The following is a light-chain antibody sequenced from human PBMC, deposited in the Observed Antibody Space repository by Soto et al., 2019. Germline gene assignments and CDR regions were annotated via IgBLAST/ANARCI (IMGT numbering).Light chain of an antibody. V-gene: IGLV2-11*01. Sequence: QSALTQPRSVSGSPGQSVTISCTGISTDVGGYHYVSWYRQYPGKAPKLIFHDISQRPSGVADRFSGSKSGSTASLTISGLRAEDEADYYCCSHAGNYIYVYGTGTKLTVL. CDR1: STDVGGYHY. CDR2: DIS. CDR3: CSHAGNYIYV. J-gene: IGLJ1*01.